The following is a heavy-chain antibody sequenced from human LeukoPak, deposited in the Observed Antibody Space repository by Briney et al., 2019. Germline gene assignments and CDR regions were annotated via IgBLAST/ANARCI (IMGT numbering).Heavy chain of an antibody. J-gene: IGHJ6*04. CDR3: ARGSSPSFDMVRGVIITIMDV. V-gene: IGHV3-7*01. CDR2: IKQDGSEK. Sequence: GGSLRLSCAASGFTFISYWMSWVRQAPGKGLEWVANIKQDGSEKYYVDSVKGRFTISRDNAKNSLYLQMNSLRAEDTAVYYCARGSSPSFDMVRGVIITIMDVWGKGTTVTVSS. D-gene: IGHD3-10*01. CDR1: GFTFISYW.